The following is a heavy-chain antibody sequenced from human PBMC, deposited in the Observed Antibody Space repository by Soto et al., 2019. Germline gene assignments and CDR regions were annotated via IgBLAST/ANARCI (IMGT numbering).Heavy chain of an antibody. V-gene: IGHV1-18*01. CDR3: ARETFNGSASVWESWYFDV. D-gene: IGHD3-16*01. CDR1: GYTFSSYG. CDR2: ISAHNGNT. J-gene: IGHJ2*01. Sequence: QVQLVQSGAEVKKPGASVKVSCKASGYTFSSYGLSWMRQAPGQGLEWMGWISAHNGNTNYAQNFQGRVTMTTDTSTSTAYMELRSLISDDTAVYYCARETFNGSASVWESWYFDVWGRGALVTVSS.